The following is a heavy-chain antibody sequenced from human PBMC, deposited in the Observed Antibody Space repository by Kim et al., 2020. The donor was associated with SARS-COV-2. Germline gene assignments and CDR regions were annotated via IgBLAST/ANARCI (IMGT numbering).Heavy chain of an antibody. Sequence: VDSVKGRFTISRDNAKNSLYLQMNSLRAEDTAVYYCARGRVGASLYYFDYWGQGTLVTVSS. D-gene: IGHD1-26*01. CDR3: ARGRVGASLYYFDY. J-gene: IGHJ4*02. V-gene: IGHV3-7*01.